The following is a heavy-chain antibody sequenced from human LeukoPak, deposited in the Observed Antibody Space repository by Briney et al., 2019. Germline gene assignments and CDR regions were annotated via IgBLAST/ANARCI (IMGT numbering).Heavy chain of an antibody. D-gene: IGHD1-14*01. CDR2: VIGSGGNT. CDR3: ARGGLYKFDY. Sequence: PGGYLRLSCAASGFTCSGYAMSWVRQAPGKGLKWVSTVIGSGGNTYYADSVRGRFTISRDNSKNTLYLQINSLGADDTAVYYCARGGLYKFDYWGQGTLVTVSS. CDR1: GFTCSGYA. V-gene: IGHV3-23*01. J-gene: IGHJ4*02.